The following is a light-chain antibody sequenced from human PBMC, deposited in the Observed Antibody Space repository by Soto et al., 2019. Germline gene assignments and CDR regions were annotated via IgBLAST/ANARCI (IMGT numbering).Light chain of an antibody. CDR2: AAS. CDR3: QQSDSTPRT. CDR1: QSISSY. J-gene: IGKJ1*01. V-gene: IGKV1-39*01. Sequence: IQLTQSPSSLSPPVGDRVTITCRASQSISSYLNWYQQKPGKAPKLLIYAASSLESGVPSRFSGSGSGTDFTLTISSLQPEDFATYYCQQSDSTPRTFGQGTKVDIK.